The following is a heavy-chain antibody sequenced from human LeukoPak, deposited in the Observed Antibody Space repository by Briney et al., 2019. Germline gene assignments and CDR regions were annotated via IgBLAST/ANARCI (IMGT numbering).Heavy chain of an antibody. CDR3: ARAQVYYHDISGFGDY. Sequence: PGGSLRLSCTASGFTFSSYDMHWVRQAPGKGLEWVAVISYDGRNKYYADSVKGRFTISRDNSKNTLYLQMNSLRPEDTAVYYCARAQVYYHDISGFGDYWGQGTLVTVSS. V-gene: IGHV3-30*03. CDR2: ISYDGRNK. J-gene: IGHJ4*02. CDR1: GFTFSSYD. D-gene: IGHD3-22*01.